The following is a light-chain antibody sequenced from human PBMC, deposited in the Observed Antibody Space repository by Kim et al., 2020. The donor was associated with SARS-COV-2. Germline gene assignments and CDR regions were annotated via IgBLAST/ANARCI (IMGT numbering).Light chain of an antibody. CDR3: QAWDSGTAVV. CDR2: QDI. CDR1: VLGDNY. Sequence: SYELTQPPSVSVSPGQTASITCSGDVLGDNYVFWYQQKPGQSPVLVIYQDIKRPSGIPGRFSASNFGNTATLTISGTQATDEADYYCQAWDSGTAVVFGEGTQLTVL. J-gene: IGLJ2*01. V-gene: IGLV3-1*01.